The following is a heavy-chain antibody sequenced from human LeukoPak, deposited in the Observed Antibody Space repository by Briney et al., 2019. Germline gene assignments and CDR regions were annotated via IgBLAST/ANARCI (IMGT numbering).Heavy chain of an antibody. CDR3: ARVRGPKLSGSYFRGLEI. CDR2: IHYSGST. D-gene: IGHD1-26*01. V-gene: IGHV4-39*07. J-gene: IGHJ4*02. CDR1: DDSISNSGFY. Sequence: PSETLSLTCTVSDDSISNSGFYWGWIRQPPGKGPEWIGSIHYSGSTYYNPSLKSRVTISVDTSKNQFSLKLSSVTAADTAVYYCARVRGPKLSGSYFRGLEIWGQGTLVTVSS.